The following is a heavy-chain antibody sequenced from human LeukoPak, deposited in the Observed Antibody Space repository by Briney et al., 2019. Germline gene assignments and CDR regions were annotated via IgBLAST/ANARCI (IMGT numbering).Heavy chain of an antibody. Sequence: SETLSLTCAVYGESFSGYYWSWIRQPPGKGLEWIGEINHSGSTNYNPSLKSRVTISVDTSKNQFSLKLSSVTAADTAVYYCARGPGLLWFGRYYYYYYMDVWGKGTTVTVSS. D-gene: IGHD3-10*01. CDR2: INHSGST. J-gene: IGHJ6*03. CDR1: GESFSGYY. CDR3: ARGPGLLWFGRYYYYYYMDV. V-gene: IGHV4-34*01.